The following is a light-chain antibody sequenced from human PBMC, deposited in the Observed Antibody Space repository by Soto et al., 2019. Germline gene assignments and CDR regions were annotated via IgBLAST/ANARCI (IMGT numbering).Light chain of an antibody. J-gene: IGKJ1*01. CDR2: GAS. V-gene: IGKV3-15*01. CDR3: QQDNNWPPMA. CDR1: QSVSSN. Sequence: EIVMTQSPATLSVSPGERATLSCRASQSVSSNLAWYQQKPGQAPRLLIYGASTRATGIPARFSGSGSGTAFTLTISSLQSEDFAVYYCQQDNNWPPMAFGQGTKVEIK.